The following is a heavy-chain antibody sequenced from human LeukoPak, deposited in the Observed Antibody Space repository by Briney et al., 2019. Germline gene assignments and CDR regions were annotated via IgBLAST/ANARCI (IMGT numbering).Heavy chain of an antibody. CDR1: GGSISSYY. D-gene: IGHD6-19*01. V-gene: IGHV4-59*08. J-gene: IGHJ4*02. Sequence: SETLSLTCTVSGGSISSYYRSWIRQPPGKGLEWIGYIYYSGSTNYNPSLKSRVTISVDTSKNQFSLKLSSVTAADTAVYYCATSGWYLLPGVYWGQGTLVTVSS. CDR3: ATSGWYLLPGVY. CDR2: IYYSGST.